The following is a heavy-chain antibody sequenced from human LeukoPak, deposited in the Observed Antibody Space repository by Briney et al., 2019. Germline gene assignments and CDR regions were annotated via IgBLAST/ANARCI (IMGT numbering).Heavy chain of an antibody. CDR1: GGSIRSSYYY. Sequence: SETLSLTCTVSGGSIRSSYYYWGWIRQPPGKGLEWIGSIYDSGSTYYNPSLKSRVTISVDTSKNQFSLKLNSATAADTAVYYCARHYEPWGQGTLVTVSS. D-gene: IGHD3-16*01. CDR2: IYDSGST. J-gene: IGHJ5*02. CDR3: ARHYEP. V-gene: IGHV4-39*01.